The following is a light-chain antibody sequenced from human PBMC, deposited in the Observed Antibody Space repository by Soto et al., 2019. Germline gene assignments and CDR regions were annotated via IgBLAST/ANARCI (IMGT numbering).Light chain of an antibody. CDR2: AAS. CDR1: QGISSS. CDR3: QGYYRPPFP. Sequence: DIQMTQSPSSLSASVGDRVTITCRASQGISSSLAWYQHKPGKVPELLIYAASTLHSGVPSRFSGSGSGTDFNLTISSLQPEDGATYYCQGYYRPPFPFGPWTKVNFK. J-gene: IGKJ3*01. V-gene: IGKV1-27*01.